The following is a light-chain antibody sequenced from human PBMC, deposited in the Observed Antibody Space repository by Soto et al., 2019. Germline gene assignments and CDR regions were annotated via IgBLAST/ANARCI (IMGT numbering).Light chain of an antibody. CDR1: SSDVGGYNY. CDR2: EVS. CDR3: SSYTTSSTVV. Sequence: QSVLTQPASVSGSPGQSITISCTGTSSDVGGYNYVSWYQQHPGKAPKLMIYEVSNRPSGVSNRFSGSKSGNTASQTISWLQAEDEADYYCSSYTTSSTVVFGGGTKLTVL. J-gene: IGLJ2*01. V-gene: IGLV2-14*01.